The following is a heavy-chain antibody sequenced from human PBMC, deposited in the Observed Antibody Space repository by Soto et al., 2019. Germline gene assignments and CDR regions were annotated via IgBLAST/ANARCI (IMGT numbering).Heavy chain of an antibody. CDR2: IYPGDSDT. V-gene: IGHV5-51*01. CDR1: GYTFTDYW. Sequence: GESLKISCKGSGYTFTDYWIGWVRQLPGKGLEWMGIIYPGDSDTRYSPSFQGHVTITVDKSTSTAYLQWNTLKASDTAMYYCARHISNSRYYYYAMDVWGQGTTVTVSS. J-gene: IGHJ6*02. CDR3: ARHISNSRYYYYAMDV. D-gene: IGHD4-4*01.